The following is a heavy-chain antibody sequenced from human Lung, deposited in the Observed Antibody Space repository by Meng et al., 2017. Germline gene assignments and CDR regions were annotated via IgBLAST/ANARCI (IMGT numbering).Heavy chain of an antibody. CDR1: GGSFRDYY. D-gene: IGHD4-11*01. V-gene: IGHV4-34*01. J-gene: IGHJ4*02. CDR3: ARGPTTMAHDFDY. Sequence: QGQLQRWGAGLFKPSETLSLTCVVSGGSFRDYYWSWIRQPPGKGLEWIGEINHSGSTNYNPSLESRATISVDTSQNNLSLKLSSVTAADSAVYYCARGPTTMAHDFDYWGQGTLVTVSS. CDR2: INHSGST.